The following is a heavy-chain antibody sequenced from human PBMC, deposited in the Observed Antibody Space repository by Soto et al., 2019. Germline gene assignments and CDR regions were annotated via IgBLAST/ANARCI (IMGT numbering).Heavy chain of an antibody. CDR2: IIPIFGTA. CDR3: ARGRYCISTSCYDSWFDP. J-gene: IGHJ5*02. Sequence: QVQLVQSGAAVKKPGSSVKVSCKASGGTFSSYAISWVRQAPGQGLEWMGGIIPIFGTANYAQKFQGRVTITADESTSTAYMELSSLRSEDTAVYYCARGRYCISTSCYDSWFDPWGQGTLVTVSS. D-gene: IGHD2-2*01. V-gene: IGHV1-69*12. CDR1: GGTFSSYA.